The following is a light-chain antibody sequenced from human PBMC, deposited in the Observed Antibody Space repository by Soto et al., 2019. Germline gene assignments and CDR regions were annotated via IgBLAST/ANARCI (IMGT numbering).Light chain of an antibody. V-gene: IGLV2-14*01. J-gene: IGLJ2*01. Sequence: QSVLTQPASVSGSPGQSITISCTGTSSDVGDYNYVSWYQQHPGKDPKLMIYDANNRPSGVSNRFTGSKSGNTASLTISGLQAEDEADYYCSSYTSSSTPRVVFGGGTKLTVL. CDR2: DAN. CDR1: SSDVGDYNY. CDR3: SSYTSSSTPRVV.